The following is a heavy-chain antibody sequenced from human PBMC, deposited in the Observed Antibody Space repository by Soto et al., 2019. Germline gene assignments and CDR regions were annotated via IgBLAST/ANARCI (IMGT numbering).Heavy chain of an antibody. J-gene: IGHJ6*02. V-gene: IGHV2-5*02. Sequence: QNTLKESGPTLVKPTQTLTLTCTFSGFSLTTSGVGVGWIRQPPGKALEWLALVYWVDDKRYSPSLKSRLTITKNSSKNPVVLTMTKMDTVYTGTYSCARYLVWGVRGVYGMDVWGQGPTVTVSS. CDR1: GFSLTTSGVG. CDR2: VYWVDDK. CDR3: ARYLVWGVRGVYGMDV. D-gene: IGHD3-10*01.